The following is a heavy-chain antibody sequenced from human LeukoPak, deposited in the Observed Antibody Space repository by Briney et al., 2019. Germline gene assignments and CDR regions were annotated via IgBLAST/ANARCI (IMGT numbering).Heavy chain of an antibody. J-gene: IGHJ4*02. CDR2: IYSGDSDT. CDR1: GYSFTSYW. V-gene: IGHV5-51*01. CDR3: ARQWFTHYYFDY. Sequence: GESLQISCQGSGYSFTSYWIGWVRQMPGKGLEWMGIIYSGDSDTRYSPSFQGQVTISADKSISTAYLQWSSLKASDTAMYYCARQWFTHYYFDYWGQGTLVTVSS. D-gene: IGHD3-22*01.